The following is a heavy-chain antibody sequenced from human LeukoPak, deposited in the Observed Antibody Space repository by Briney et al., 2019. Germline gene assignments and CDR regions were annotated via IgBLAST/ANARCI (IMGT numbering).Heavy chain of an antibody. V-gene: IGHV3-7*01. CDR2: IKQDGSEK. Sequence: PGGSLRLSCAASGFTFSSYWMSWVRQAPGKGLEWVANIKQDGSEKYYVDSVKGRFTISRDNAKNSLYLQMNSPRAEDTAVYYCARAGSTYYYDSSGYYVWGQGTLVTVSS. J-gene: IGHJ4*02. CDR3: ARAGSTYYYDSSGYYV. D-gene: IGHD3-22*01. CDR1: GFTFSSYW.